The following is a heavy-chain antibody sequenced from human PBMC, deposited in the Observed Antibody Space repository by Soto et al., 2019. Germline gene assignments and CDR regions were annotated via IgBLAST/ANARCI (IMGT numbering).Heavy chain of an antibody. CDR2: IIPIFGTA. CDR1: GGTFSSYA. J-gene: IGHJ6*02. CDR3: ERDAKGVGIWSV. Sequence: QVQLVQSGAEVKKPGSSVKVSCKASGGTFSSYAISWVRQAPGQGLEWMGGIIPIFGTANYAQKFQGRVTITADKSTSTAYMELRGLRSEDTAVYYFERDAKGVGIWSVWDQGPTVTVSS. D-gene: IGHD2-8*01. V-gene: IGHV1-69*06.